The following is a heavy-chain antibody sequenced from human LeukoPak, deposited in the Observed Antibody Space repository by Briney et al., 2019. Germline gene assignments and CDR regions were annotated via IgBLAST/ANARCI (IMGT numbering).Heavy chain of an antibody. J-gene: IGHJ4*02. CDR2: INANNGDT. Sequence: ASVKVSCKASGYTFTSYYMHWVRQAPGQGLEWMGWINANNGDTNYAQNLQGRVTMTRDTSTSTAYMELRSLRSDDTAVYYCARGPIAAAGDYWGQGTLVTVSS. D-gene: IGHD6-13*01. CDR3: ARGPIAAAGDY. V-gene: IGHV1-18*04. CDR1: GYTFTSYY.